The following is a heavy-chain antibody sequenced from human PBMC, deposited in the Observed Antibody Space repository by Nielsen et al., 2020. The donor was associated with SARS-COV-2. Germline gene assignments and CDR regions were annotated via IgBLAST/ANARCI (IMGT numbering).Heavy chain of an antibody. Sequence: ASVKVSCKASGYTFTGHYIHWVRQAPGQGLEWMGRINPNSAGTNYAQRFKGRVTLTTDTSISTAYMDLSRLRSDDTAVYYCARDEYNYGYNWFDTWGQGTLVTVSP. CDR1: GYTFTGHY. CDR2: INPNSAGT. V-gene: IGHV1-2*06. J-gene: IGHJ5*02. D-gene: IGHD5-18*01. CDR3: ARDEYNYGYNWFDT.